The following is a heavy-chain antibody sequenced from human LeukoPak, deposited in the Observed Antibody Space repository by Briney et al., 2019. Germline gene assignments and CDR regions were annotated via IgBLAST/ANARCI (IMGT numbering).Heavy chain of an antibody. CDR2: ISGSGGST. V-gene: IGHV3-23*01. D-gene: IGHD6-19*01. CDR3: AKDGVSGGFSGWPHYYYYYMDV. J-gene: IGHJ6*03. CDR1: GFTFSSYA. Sequence: GGSLRLSCAASGFTFSSYAMSWVRQAPGKGLEWVSAISGSGGSTYYADSVKGRFTISRDNSKNTLYLQMNSLRAEDTAVYYCAKDGVSGGFSGWPHYYYYYMDVWGKGTTVTVSS.